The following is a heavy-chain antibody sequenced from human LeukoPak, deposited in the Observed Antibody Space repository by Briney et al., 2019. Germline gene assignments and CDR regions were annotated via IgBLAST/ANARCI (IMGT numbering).Heavy chain of an antibody. Sequence: PSETLSLTCTVSGGSISSGSYYWSWIRQPAGKGLEWIGRIYSSGITNYSPSLKSRVTISVDTSKNQFSLKLSSVTAADTAVYYCARDFTFWGQGTLVTVSS. CDR1: GGSISSGSYY. CDR3: ARDFTF. V-gene: IGHV4-61*02. CDR2: IYSSGIT. J-gene: IGHJ4*02.